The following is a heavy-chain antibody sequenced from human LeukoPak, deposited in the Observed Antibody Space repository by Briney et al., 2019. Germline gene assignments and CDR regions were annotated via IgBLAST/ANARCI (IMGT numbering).Heavy chain of an antibody. CDR2: INPNGGGT. J-gene: IGHJ6*02. V-gene: IGHV1-2*04. Sequence: GASVKVSCKASGYTFTGYYMHWVRQAPGQGLEWMGWINPNGGGTNYAQKFQGWVTMTRDTSISTAYMELSRLRSDDTAVYYCARSAFGVAMGMSRFYYGMDVWGQGTTVTVSS. CDR1: GYTFTGYY. CDR3: ARSAFGVAMGMSRFYYGMDV. D-gene: IGHD3-3*01.